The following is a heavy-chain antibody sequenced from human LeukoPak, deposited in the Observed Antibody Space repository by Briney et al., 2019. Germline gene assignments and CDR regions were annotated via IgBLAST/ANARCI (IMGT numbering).Heavy chain of an antibody. J-gene: IGHJ3*02. V-gene: IGHV1-46*01. Sequence: ASVKVSCKASGYTFTSYYVHWVRQAPGQGLEWMGIINPSGGSTSYAQKFQGRVTMTRDTSTSTVYMELSSLRSEDTAVYYCATGIYYYDSSGYSDAFDIWGQGTMVTVSS. CDR2: INPSGGST. CDR3: ATGIYYYDSSGYSDAFDI. D-gene: IGHD3-22*01. CDR1: GYTFTSYY.